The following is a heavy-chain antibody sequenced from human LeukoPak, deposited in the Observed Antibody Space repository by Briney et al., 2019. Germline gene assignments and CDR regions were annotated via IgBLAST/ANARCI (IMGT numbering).Heavy chain of an antibody. CDR2: VIPILGVE. D-gene: IGHD3-22*01. CDR1: GYTFTNNG. Sequence: SVKVSCKASGYTFTNNGIHWVRQAPGQGLEWMGRVIPILGVENYAQKFQGRVTITADTSTSAAYMELSSLRSEDTAVYYCATKYFYDSSGYQTNNPYDYYGMDVWGQGTTVTVSS. J-gene: IGHJ6*02. CDR3: ATKYFYDSSGYQTNNPYDYYGMDV. V-gene: IGHV1-69*04.